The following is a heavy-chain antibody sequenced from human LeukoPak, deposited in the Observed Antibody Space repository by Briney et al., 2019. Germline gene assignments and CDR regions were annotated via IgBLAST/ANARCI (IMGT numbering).Heavy chain of an antibody. J-gene: IGHJ5*01. CDR1: GYTFNGYY. Sequence: ASVKLSCKVSGYTFNGYYINWVRQAPGQSLEWMGWINPTSGATKFAEKFQGRVTLTRDTSVNTAYMELNNLTSDDTAVYFCTRDRQYGRSWRLTSFDPWGQGTLVTVSS. D-gene: IGHD6-13*01. CDR2: INPTSGAT. V-gene: IGHV1-2*02. CDR3: TRDRQYGRSWRLTSFDP.